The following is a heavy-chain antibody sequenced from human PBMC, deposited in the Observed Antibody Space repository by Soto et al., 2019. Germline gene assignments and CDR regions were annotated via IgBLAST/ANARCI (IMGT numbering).Heavy chain of an antibody. D-gene: IGHD4-17*01. CDR2: IYPGDSDT. CDR3: ARLDYGDSSGAYGMDV. Sequence: PGVSLRVWSXGAGYSCTGFWIGRVSKMTGKGLEWMGIIYPGDSDTRYSPSFQGQVTISADKSISTAYLQWSSLKASDTAMYYCARLDYGDSSGAYGMDVWGQGTTVTVSS. J-gene: IGHJ6*02. V-gene: IGHV5-51*01. CDR1: GYSCTGFW.